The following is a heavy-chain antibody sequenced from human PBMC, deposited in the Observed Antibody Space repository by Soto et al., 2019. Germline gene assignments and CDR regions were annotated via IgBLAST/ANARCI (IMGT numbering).Heavy chain of an antibody. CDR2: IYYSGST. CDR1: GGSISSYY. V-gene: IGHV4-59*01. J-gene: IGHJ4*02. CDR3: ARVLYYGSESYYNSGWYYFAY. D-gene: IGHD3-10*01. Sequence: PSETLSLTCTVSGGSISSYYWSWIRQPPGKGLEWIGYIYYSGSTNYNPSLKSRVTISVDTSKNQFSLKLSSVTAADTAVYYCARVLYYGSESYYNSGWYYFAYWGQGTLVNVSS.